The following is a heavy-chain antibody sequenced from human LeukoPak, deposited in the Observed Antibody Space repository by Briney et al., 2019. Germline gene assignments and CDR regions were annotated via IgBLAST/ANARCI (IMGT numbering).Heavy chain of an antibody. CDR2: ISGSGGAT. V-gene: IGHV3-23*01. J-gene: IGHJ5*02. D-gene: IGHD4/OR15-4a*01. CDR1: GFTFSKYA. Sequence: GGSLRLSCAGSGFTFSKYAMTWGRQAPGKGLEWVSSISGSGGATYYEDSVKGRFTISRDNSKNMLYLQMNNLRAEDTAVYRCARDIRDGANYAWFDPWGQGTLVTVSS. CDR3: ARDIRDGANYAWFDP.